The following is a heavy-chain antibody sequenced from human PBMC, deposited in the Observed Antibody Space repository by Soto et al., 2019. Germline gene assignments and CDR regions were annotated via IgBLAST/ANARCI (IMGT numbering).Heavy chain of an antibody. CDR1: GFTFSSYG. CDR3: AGAEGGDSGDDAPYYYDYGMDV. CDR2: IWYDGSNK. Sequence: QVQLVESGGGVVQPGRSLRLSCAASGFTFSSYGMHWVRQAPGKGLEWVAVIWYDGSNKYYADSVKGRFTISRDNSKKKLYLKMNSLRAEDTAVYYCAGAEGGDSGDDAPYYYDYGMDVWGPGTTVTVSS. V-gene: IGHV3-33*01. J-gene: IGHJ6*02. D-gene: IGHD5-12*01.